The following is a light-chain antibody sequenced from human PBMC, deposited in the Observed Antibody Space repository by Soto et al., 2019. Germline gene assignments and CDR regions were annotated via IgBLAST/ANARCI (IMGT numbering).Light chain of an antibody. CDR3: QQRSNWPL. V-gene: IGKV3D-20*02. Sequence: EIVLTQSPGTLSLSPGERATLSCRASQSVSSNYLAWYQQKPGQAPKVLIYRASIRATGIPARFSGSGSGTDFTLTISSLEPEDFAVYYCQQRSNWPLFGQGTRLEIK. CDR2: RAS. CDR1: QSVSSNY. J-gene: IGKJ5*01.